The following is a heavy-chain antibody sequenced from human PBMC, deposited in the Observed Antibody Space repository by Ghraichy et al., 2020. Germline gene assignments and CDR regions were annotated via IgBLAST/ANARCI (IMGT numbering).Heavy chain of an antibody. J-gene: IGHJ3*02. CDR2: ISHSGST. Sequence: SETLSLTCAVSGGSINIGYYWGWIRQPPGKGLEWIGSISHSGSTYYNPSLKSRVTISVDTSKNQFSLKLSSVTAADTAVYYCARDLLRGYSGYDDAFDIWGQGTMVSVSA. D-gene: IGHD5-12*01. CDR3: ARDLLRGYSGYDDAFDI. CDR1: GGSINIGYY. V-gene: IGHV4-38-2*02.